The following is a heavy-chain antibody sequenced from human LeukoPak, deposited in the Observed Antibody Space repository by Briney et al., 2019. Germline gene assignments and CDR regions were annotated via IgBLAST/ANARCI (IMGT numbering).Heavy chain of an antibody. J-gene: IGHJ6*03. Sequence: ASVKVSCKASGYIFTRYEINWVRQATGQGLEWMGWMDPNSGGTNYAQKFQGRVTMTRDMSTSTVYMELSSLRSEDTAVYYCARWASYYYYMDVWGKGTTVTVSS. V-gene: IGHV1-8*01. CDR2: MDPNSGGT. CDR1: GYIFTRYE. CDR3: ARWASYYYYMDV.